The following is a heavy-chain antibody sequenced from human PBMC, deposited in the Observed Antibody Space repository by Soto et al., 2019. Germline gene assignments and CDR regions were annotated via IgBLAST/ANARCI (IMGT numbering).Heavy chain of an antibody. D-gene: IGHD3-10*01. Sequence: QVQLQESGPGLVKPSETLSLTCSVSGGSISTYYWSWIRQAPGQRLERRGYVVHSGATDHNPSLASPVTISVDPSKRQLSLRLTSVTAADTGVYYCARALMGSFDAFDIWGPGTTVTVSS. V-gene: IGHV4-59*01. CDR2: VVHSGAT. CDR1: GGSISTYY. CDR3: ARALMGSFDAFDI. J-gene: IGHJ3*02.